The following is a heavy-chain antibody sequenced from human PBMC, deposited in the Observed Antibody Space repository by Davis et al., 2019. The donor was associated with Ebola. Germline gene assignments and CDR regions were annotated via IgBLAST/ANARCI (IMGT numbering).Heavy chain of an antibody. CDR3: ARGLLWFGELSEYYFDY. J-gene: IGHJ4*02. Sequence: SETLSLTCAVYGGSLSGYYWSWIRQPPGKGLEWIGYIYYSGSTNYNPSLKSRVTISVDTSKNQFSLKLSSVTAADTAVYYCARGLLWFGELSEYYFDYWGQGTLVTVSS. CDR1: GGSLSGYY. D-gene: IGHD3-10*01. CDR2: IYYSGST. V-gene: IGHV4-59*01.